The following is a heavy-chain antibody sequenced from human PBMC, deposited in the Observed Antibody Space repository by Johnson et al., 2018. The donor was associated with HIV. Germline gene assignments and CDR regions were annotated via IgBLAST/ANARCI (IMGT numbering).Heavy chain of an antibody. J-gene: IGHJ3*02. V-gene: IGHV3-30*04. CDR2: ISYDGSNK. CDR1: GFSFSSYA. Sequence: QVQLVESGGGVVQPGRSLRLSCAASGFSFSSYAMHWVRQAPGKGLEWVAVISYDGSNKYYADSVKGRFTISRDNSKNTLYLQMNSLRAEDTAVYYCARVSTQGRRFGAFDIWGQGTMVTVSS. CDR3: ARVSTQGRRFGAFDI. D-gene: IGHD3-16*01.